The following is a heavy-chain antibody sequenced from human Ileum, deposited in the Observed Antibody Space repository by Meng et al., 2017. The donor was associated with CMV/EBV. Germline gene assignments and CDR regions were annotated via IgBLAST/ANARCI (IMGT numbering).Heavy chain of an antibody. CDR1: GGSISSSSYY. CDR2: ISGSGDRT. D-gene: IGHD4-17*01. V-gene: IGHV3-23*01. J-gene: IGHJ5*02. CDR3: AKYNYGDFINWLDP. Sequence: ETLSLTCTVSGGSISSSSYYWGWVRRAPGKGLDWVSTISGSGDRTYYSDSVKGRFTISRDNSKSTLFLQMNSLRAEDTAVYFCAKYNYGDFINWLDPWGQGTLVTVSS.